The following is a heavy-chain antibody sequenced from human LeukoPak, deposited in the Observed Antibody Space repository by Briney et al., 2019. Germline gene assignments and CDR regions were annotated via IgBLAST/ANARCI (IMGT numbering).Heavy chain of an antibody. Sequence: PGGSLRLSCAASGFTFSSYGMHWVRQAPGKGLEWVAVMWYGGSNKYYADSVKGRFTISRDNSKNTLYLQMNSLRAEDTAVYYCAKDQDYYGSGSNAFDIWGQGTMVTVSS. CDR2: MWYGGSNK. J-gene: IGHJ3*02. CDR3: AKDQDYYGSGSNAFDI. V-gene: IGHV3-30*02. CDR1: GFTFSSYG. D-gene: IGHD3-10*01.